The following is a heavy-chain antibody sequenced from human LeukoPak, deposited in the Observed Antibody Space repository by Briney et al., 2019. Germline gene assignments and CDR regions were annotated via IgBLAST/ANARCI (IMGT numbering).Heavy chain of an antibody. CDR3: ASQTVYYDILTGYPHGHNFDN. Sequence: PGGSLRLSCAASGFTFISYSMNGVRQAPGKGLEGVSCISSGSSTIYYVDSVKGRFTISRDNAKNSLYLQMNSRRAEDTAVYYCASQTVYYDILTGYPHGHNFDNWGQGTLVTVSS. CDR2: ISSGSSTI. J-gene: IGHJ4*02. CDR1: GFTFISYS. D-gene: IGHD3-9*01. V-gene: IGHV3-48*01.